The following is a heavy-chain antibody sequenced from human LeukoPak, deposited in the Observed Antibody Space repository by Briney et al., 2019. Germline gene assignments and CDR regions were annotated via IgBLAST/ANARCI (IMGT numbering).Heavy chain of an antibody. CDR2: IYPGDSDT. Sequence: GESLKISCKGSGYSFTNYWIGWVRQMPGKGLEWMGIIYPGDSDTRYSPSFQGQVTISADKSISTAYLQWSSLKASDTAMYYCARWGASVVPAAIWGAFDIWGQGTMVTVSS. D-gene: IGHD2-2*02. CDR3: ARWGASVVPAAIWGAFDI. J-gene: IGHJ3*02. CDR1: GYSFTNYW. V-gene: IGHV5-51*01.